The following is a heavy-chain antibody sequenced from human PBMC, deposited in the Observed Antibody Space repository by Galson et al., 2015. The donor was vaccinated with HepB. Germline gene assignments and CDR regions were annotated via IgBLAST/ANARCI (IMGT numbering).Heavy chain of an antibody. CDR3: ARVYCSSTSCYYDY. Sequence: SVKVSCKASGYTFTSYGISWVRQAPGQGLEWMGWTSAYNGNTNYAQKLQGRVTMTTDTSTSTAYMELRSLRSDDTAVYYCARVYCSSTSCYYDYWGQGTLVTVSS. D-gene: IGHD2-2*01. J-gene: IGHJ4*02. CDR1: GYTFTSYG. CDR2: TSAYNGNT. V-gene: IGHV1-18*01.